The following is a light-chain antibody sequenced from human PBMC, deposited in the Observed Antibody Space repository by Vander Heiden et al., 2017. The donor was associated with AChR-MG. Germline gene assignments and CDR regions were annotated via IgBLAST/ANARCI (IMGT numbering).Light chain of an antibody. CDR1: CSDLGCYNS. CDR2: NVE. V-gene: IGLV2-11*01. CDR3: SSDTDSDTLV. J-gene: IGLJ2*01. Sequence: QSALTPPRSVSGSPGQSVTISCTGTCSDLGCYNSFSCYQHPPDRAPKLMIYNVEKRPSGGPDRFSGSKSGNTASLTISGLQAEEEADYYCSSDTDSDTLVFGGGTKVTVL.